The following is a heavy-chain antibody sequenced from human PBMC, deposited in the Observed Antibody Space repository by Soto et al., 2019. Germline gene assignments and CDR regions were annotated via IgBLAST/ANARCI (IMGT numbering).Heavy chain of an antibody. CDR1: GFTFSAFG. J-gene: IGHJ6*02. CDR3: AKGPLRIADYGDFADYSYGMDV. CDR2: SSYGGSNK. Sequence: QMKLVESGGGVVQPGTSLRLSCVASGFTFSAFGMHWVRQAPGKGLEWVAISSYGGSNKYYGDSVQGRFTISRDNSRERLDLQRNSLRDEDTAVYYCAKGPLRIADYGDFADYSYGMDVWGQGTTVTVSS. V-gene: IGHV3-30*18. D-gene: IGHD4-17*01.